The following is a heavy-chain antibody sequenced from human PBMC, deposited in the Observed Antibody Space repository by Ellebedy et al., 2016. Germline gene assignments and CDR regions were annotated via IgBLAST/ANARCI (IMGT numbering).Heavy chain of an antibody. J-gene: IGHJ6*02. CDR1: GGSISSSNW. Sequence: SETLSLXXAVSGGSISSSNWWSWVRQPPGKGLEWIGEIYHSGITNHNPSLKSRVSISVDKSKNQFSLKLSSETAADTAVYYCARGEVVTAILYYYYGMDVWGQGTTVTVSS. CDR3: ARGEVVTAILYYYYGMDV. V-gene: IGHV4-4*02. D-gene: IGHD2-21*02. CDR2: IYHSGIT.